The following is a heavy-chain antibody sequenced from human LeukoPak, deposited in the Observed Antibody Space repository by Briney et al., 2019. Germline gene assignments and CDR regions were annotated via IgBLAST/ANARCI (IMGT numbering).Heavy chain of an antibody. CDR3: AKGRGVGTVYFDY. CDR1: GFTFSSYA. Sequence: GGSLRLSCAASGFTFSSYAMSWVRQAPGKGLEWVSAISGSGGSTYYADSVKGRFTISRDTSKNTLYLQMNSLRAEDTAIYYCAKGRGVGTVYFDYWGQGIPVTVSS. D-gene: IGHD1-26*01. J-gene: IGHJ4*02. V-gene: IGHV3-23*01. CDR2: ISGSGGST.